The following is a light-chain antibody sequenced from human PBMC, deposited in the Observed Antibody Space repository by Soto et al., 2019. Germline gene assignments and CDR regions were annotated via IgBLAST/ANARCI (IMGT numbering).Light chain of an antibody. V-gene: IGKV1-39*01. CDR3: QQTYSTPPT. CDR1: QSISDF. Sequence: DIQMTQSPDSLSASVGDRVTITCRASQSISDFLNWYQQKPGKAPKLLIYAASTLQSGVPSRFSGSGSGTDFTLTIIGLDPEDFATHYCQQTYSTPPTFGQGTKVEIK. CDR2: AAS. J-gene: IGKJ1*01.